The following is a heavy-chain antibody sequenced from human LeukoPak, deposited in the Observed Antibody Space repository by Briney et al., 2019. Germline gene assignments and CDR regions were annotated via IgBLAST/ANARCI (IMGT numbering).Heavy chain of an antibody. CDR1: GFTFSSYG. CDR2: IWYDGGNK. V-gene: IGHV3-33*01. Sequence: GGSLRLSCAASGFTFSSYGMHWVRQAPGKGLEWVAVIWYDGGNKYYADSVKGRFTISRDNSKNTLYLQMNSLRAEDTAVYYCARVRTAMGPGPIDYWGQGTLVTVSS. D-gene: IGHD5-18*01. CDR3: ARVRTAMGPGPIDY. J-gene: IGHJ4*02.